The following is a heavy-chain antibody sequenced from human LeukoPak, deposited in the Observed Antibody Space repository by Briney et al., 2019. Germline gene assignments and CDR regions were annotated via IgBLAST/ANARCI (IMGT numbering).Heavy chain of an antibody. CDR1: GFTVSSNY. J-gene: IGHJ5*02. CDR3: ASWFGSSWSRNWFDP. Sequence: GGSLRLSCAASGFTVSSNYMSWVRQAPGKGLEWVSVIYSGGSTYYADSVKGRFTISRDNSKNTLYLQMNSLRAEDTAVYYCASWFGSSWSRNWFDPWGQGTLVTVSS. CDR2: IYSGGST. V-gene: IGHV3-66*02. D-gene: IGHD6-13*01.